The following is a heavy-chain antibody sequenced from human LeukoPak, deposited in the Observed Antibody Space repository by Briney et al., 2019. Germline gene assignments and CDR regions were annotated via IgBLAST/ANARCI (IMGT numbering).Heavy chain of an antibody. V-gene: IGHV1-2*02. J-gene: IGHJ3*02. D-gene: IGHD5-12*01. CDR3: ARDGSDAFDI. CDR2: INPNSSGT. Sequence: ASVTVSCKASGYTFTGYYMHWVRQAPGQGLEWMGWINPNSSGTNYTQKFQGRVTMTRDTSISTAYMELSRLRSDDTAVYYCARDGSDAFDIRGQGTMVTVSS. CDR1: GYTFTGYY.